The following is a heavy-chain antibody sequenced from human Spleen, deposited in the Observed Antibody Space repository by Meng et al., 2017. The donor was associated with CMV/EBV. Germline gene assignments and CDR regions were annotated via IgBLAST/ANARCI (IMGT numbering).Heavy chain of an antibody. CDR2: INPSGGST. CDR3: HLGGSWGYSNY. V-gene: IGHV1-46*01. Sequence: FSCKASGYTFTSYYMHWVRQAPGQGLEWMGIINPSGGSTSYAQKFQGRVTMTRDTSTSTVYMELSSLRSEDTAVYYCHLGGSWGYSNYWGQGTLVTVSS. J-gene: IGHJ4*02. CDR1: GYTFTSYY. D-gene: IGHD5-18*01.